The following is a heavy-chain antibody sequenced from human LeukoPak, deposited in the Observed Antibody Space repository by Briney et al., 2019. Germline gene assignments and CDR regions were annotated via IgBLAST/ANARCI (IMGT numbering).Heavy chain of an antibody. Sequence: PGRSLRLSCAASGFPFSSYAMHWVRQAPGKGLEWVAVISYDGNNKYNADSVKGRFTISRDNSKNTLYLQMNSLRAEDTAVYYCARGPTDYGDYADYWGQRTLVTVSS. CDR3: ARGPTDYGDYADY. CDR1: GFPFSSYA. J-gene: IGHJ4*02. D-gene: IGHD4-17*01. V-gene: IGHV3-30-3*01. CDR2: ISYDGNNK.